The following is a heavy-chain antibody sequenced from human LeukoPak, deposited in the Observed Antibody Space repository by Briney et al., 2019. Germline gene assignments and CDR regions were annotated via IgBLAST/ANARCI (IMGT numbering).Heavy chain of an antibody. J-gene: IGHJ4*02. CDR3: ARGAKMYYFDY. Sequence: ASVKVSCKASGGTFSSYAISWVRQAPGQGLEWMGGIIPIFGTASYAQKFQGRVTITTDEFTSTAYMELSSLRSEDTAVYYCARGAKMYYFDYWGQGTLVTVSS. CDR1: GGTFSSYA. CDR2: IIPIFGTA. V-gene: IGHV1-69*05. D-gene: IGHD3-16*01.